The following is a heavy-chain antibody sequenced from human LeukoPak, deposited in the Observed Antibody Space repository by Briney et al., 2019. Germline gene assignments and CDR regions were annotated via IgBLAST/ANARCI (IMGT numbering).Heavy chain of an antibody. CDR2: IYYSGST. CDR1: GGSISSSSYY. CDR3: ARDRYSSSYHP. Sequence: PSETLSLTCTVSGGSISSSSYYWGWIRQPPGKGLEWIGSIYYSGSTYYNPSLKSRVTISVDTSKNQFSLKLSSVTAADTAVYYCARDRYSSSYHPWGQGTLVTVSS. J-gene: IGHJ4*02. V-gene: IGHV4-39*02. D-gene: IGHD6-6*01.